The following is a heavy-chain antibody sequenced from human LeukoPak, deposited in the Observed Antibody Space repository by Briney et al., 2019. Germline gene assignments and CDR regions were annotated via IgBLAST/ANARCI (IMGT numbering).Heavy chain of an antibody. V-gene: IGHV4-39*07. CDR2: IYYSGST. J-gene: IGHJ4*02. Sequence: SETLSLTCTVSGGSISSSSYYWGWIRQPPGKGLEWIGSIYYSGSTYYNPSLKSRVTISVDTSKNQFSLKLSSVTAADTAVYYCARVLQEEAAAGLDYWGQGTLVTVSS. CDR1: GGSISSSSYY. D-gene: IGHD6-13*01. CDR3: ARVLQEEAAAGLDY.